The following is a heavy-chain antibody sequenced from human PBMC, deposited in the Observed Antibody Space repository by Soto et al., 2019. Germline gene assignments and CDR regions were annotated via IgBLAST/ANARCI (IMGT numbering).Heavy chain of an antibody. CDR3: ARLNDFWSCYPYYYYYYMDV. D-gene: IGHD3-3*01. V-gene: IGHV1-8*01. CDR2: MNPNSGNT. J-gene: IGHJ6*03. Sequence: QVQLVQSGAEVKKPGASVKVSCKASGYTFTSYDINWVRQATGQGLEWMGWMNPNSGNTGYAQKFQGRVTMTRNTSISTAYMELSSLRSEDTAVYYCARLNDFWSCYPYYYYYYMDVWGKGTTVTVSS. CDR1: GYTFTSYD.